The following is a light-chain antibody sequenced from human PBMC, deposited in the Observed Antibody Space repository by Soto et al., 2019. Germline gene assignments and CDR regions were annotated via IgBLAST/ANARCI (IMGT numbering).Light chain of an antibody. CDR2: GAS. J-gene: IGKJ1*01. CDR3: QQSYSTPRT. V-gene: IGKV3-20*01. Sequence: IVWTQSPVSRALSEWERTTLSCRASQSVSNNYLAWYQQKPGQAPRLLIYGASNRATGIPDRFSGSGSGTDFTLTISSLQPEDFATYYWQQSYSTPRTFGQGTKVDIK. CDR1: QSVSNNY.